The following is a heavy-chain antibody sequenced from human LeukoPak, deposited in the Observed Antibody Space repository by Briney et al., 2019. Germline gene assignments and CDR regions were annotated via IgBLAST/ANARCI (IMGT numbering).Heavy chain of an antibody. CDR1: GGSISGYY. CDR3: AKDLGWFDP. D-gene: IGHD7-27*01. Sequence: SETLSLTCTVSGGSISGYYWSWIRQPPGKGLEWLGYIHNSGNTNYNSSLKSRVTISVDTSKNQFSLRLSSVTAADTAVYYCAKDLGWFDPWGQGTLVTVSS. J-gene: IGHJ5*02. CDR2: IHNSGNT. V-gene: IGHV4-59*01.